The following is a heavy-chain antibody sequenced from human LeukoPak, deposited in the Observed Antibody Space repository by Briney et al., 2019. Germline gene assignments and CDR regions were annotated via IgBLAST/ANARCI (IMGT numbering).Heavy chain of an antibody. J-gene: IGHJ4*02. CDR2: IWYDGSTK. D-gene: IGHD3-3*01. V-gene: IGHV3-33*06. CDR3: AKIRFLEWLFPYYFDY. Sequence: GGSLRLSCAASGFAFSSYGMHWVRQAPGKGLEWVAVIWYDGSTKYYADSVKGRFTISRDNSKNTLYLQMNSLRAEDTAVYYCAKIRFLEWLFPYYFDYWGQGTLVTVSS. CDR1: GFAFSSYG.